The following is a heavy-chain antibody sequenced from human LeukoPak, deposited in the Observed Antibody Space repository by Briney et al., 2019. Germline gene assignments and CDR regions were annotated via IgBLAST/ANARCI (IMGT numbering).Heavy chain of an antibody. CDR3: AKDMRYYDISGCFDY. Sequence: GGSLRLSCAASGFTFDDYAMHWVRQAPGKGLEWVSGISWNSGSIGYADSVKGRFTISRDNAKNSLYLQMNSLRAEDTALYYCAKDMRYYDISGCFDYWGQGTLVTVSS. CDR1: GFTFDDYA. D-gene: IGHD3-22*01. V-gene: IGHV3-9*01. J-gene: IGHJ4*02. CDR2: ISWNSGSI.